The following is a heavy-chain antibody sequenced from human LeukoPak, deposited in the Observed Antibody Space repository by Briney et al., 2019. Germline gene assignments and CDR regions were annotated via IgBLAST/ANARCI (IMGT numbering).Heavy chain of an antibody. CDR3: ARVLSGSYSNYFDY. CDR1: GFTVSSNY. D-gene: IGHD1-26*01. CDR2: IYSGGST. J-gene: IGHJ4*02. Sequence: GGSLRLSCAASGFTVSSNYMSWVRQAPGKGLEWVSVIYSGGSTYYADSVKGRFTISRDNSKNTLYLQMNSLRAEDTAVYYCARVLSGSYSNYFDYWGQGTLVTVSS. V-gene: IGHV3-53*01.